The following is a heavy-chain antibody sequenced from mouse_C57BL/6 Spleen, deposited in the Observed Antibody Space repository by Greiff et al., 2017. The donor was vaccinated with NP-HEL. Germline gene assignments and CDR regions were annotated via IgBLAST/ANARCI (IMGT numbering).Heavy chain of an antibody. CDR2: IDPSDSYT. CDR1: GYTFTSYW. Sequence: QVQLQQPGAELVRPGTSVKLSCKASGYTFTSYWMHWVKQRPGQGLEWIGVIDPSDSYTNYNQKFKGKATLTVDTSSSTAYMQLSSLTSEDSAVYYWARVLRYQYYFDYWGQGTTLTVSS. J-gene: IGHJ2*01. CDR3: ARVLRYQYYFDY. D-gene: IGHD1-1*01. V-gene: IGHV1-59*01.